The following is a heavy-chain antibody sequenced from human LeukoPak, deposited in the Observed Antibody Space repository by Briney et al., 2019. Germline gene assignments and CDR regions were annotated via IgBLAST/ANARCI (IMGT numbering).Heavy chain of an antibody. D-gene: IGHD2-2*01. Sequence: GGSLRLSCAASGFTFSSYAMSWVRQTPGKGLEWVSSISGSGGNTYFADSVKGRFTIARDNSKDSLYLQMNSLRAEDTAVYFCAKGVLSTLTPFDYWGQGTLVTVSS. J-gene: IGHJ4*02. V-gene: IGHV3-23*01. CDR1: GFTFSSYA. CDR2: ISGSGGNT. CDR3: AKGVLSTLTPFDY.